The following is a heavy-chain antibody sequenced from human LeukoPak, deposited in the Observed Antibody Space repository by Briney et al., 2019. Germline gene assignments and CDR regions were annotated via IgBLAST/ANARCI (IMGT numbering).Heavy chain of an antibody. Sequence: SVKVSCKASGGTFSSYAISWVRQAPGQGLEWMGGIIPIFGTANYAQKFQGRVTITADESTSTAYMELSSLRSEDTAVYYCARKWIQLLTNGDYYYYYGMDVWGQGTTVTVSS. CDR2: IIPIFGTA. CDR1: GGTFSSYA. J-gene: IGHJ6*02. V-gene: IGHV1-69*13. CDR3: ARKWIQLLTNGDYYYYYGMDV. D-gene: IGHD5-18*01.